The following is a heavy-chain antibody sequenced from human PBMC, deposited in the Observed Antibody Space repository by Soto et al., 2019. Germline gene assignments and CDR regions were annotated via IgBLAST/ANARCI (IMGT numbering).Heavy chain of an antibody. CDR1: GYTFTSYG. CDR2: ISAYNGNT. D-gene: IGHD2-15*01. CDR3: ARLNVVVVAATSSGSVDY. J-gene: IGHJ4*02. Sequence: QVQLVQSGAEVKKPGASVKVSCKASGYTFTSYGISWVRQAPGQGLEWMGWISAYNGNTNYAQKLQGRVTMTTDTSTSTAYMELRRLRADDTAVYYCARLNVVVVAATSSGSVDYWGQGTLVTVSS. V-gene: IGHV1-18*01.